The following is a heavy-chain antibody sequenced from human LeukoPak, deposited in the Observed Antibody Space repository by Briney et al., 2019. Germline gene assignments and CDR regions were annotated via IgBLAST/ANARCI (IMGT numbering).Heavy chain of an antibody. CDR2: IIPIFGTA. CDR3: ARVGVRGRGYFDY. CDR1: GGTFSSYA. D-gene: IGHD3-10*01. V-gene: IGHV1-69*13. J-gene: IGHJ4*02. Sequence: ASVKVSCKASGGTFSSYAISWVRQAPGQGLEWMEGIIPIFGTANYAQKFQGRVTITADESTSTAYMELSSLRSEDTAVYYCARVGVRGRGYFDYWGQGTLVTVSS.